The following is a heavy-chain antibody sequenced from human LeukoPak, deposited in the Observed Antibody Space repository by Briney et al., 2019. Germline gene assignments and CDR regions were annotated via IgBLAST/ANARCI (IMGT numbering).Heavy chain of an antibody. Sequence: PSETLPLTCTVSGGSISPYYWSWIRQPPGKGLEWIGYIYYSGSTNYNPSLKSRVTISVDTSKNQFSMKVSSVTAADTAVYYCARGGNWNYENWGQGTLVTVSS. J-gene: IGHJ4*02. CDR2: IYYSGST. D-gene: IGHD1-7*01. V-gene: IGHV4-59*01. CDR3: ARGGNWNYEN. CDR1: GGSISPYY.